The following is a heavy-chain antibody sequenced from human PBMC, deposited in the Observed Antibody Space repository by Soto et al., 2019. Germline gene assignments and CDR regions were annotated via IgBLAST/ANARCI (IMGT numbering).Heavy chain of an antibody. CDR3: ARRAHMSRRGETFSYYYYGMDV. V-gene: IGHV5-10-1*01. Sequence: EVQLVQSGAEVKKPGESLRISCKGSGYSFTSYWISWVRQMPGKGLVWMGRIDPIDSYTNYSPSFQGHVTISADKSISTAYLQWSSLKASNTAMYYCARRAHMSRRGETFSYYYYGMDVWGQGTTVTVSS. CDR2: IDPIDSYT. J-gene: IGHJ6*02. D-gene: IGHD3-16*01. CDR1: GYSFTSYW.